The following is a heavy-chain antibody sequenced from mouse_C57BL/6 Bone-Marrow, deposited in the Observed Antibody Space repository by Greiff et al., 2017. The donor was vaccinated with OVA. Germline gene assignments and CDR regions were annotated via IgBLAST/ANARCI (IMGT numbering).Heavy chain of an antibody. D-gene: IGHD1-1*01. CDR1: GFTFSSYA. V-gene: IGHV5-4*01. CDR2: ISAGGSYT. Sequence: EVMLVESGGGLVKPGGSLKLSCAASGFTFSSYAMSWVRQTPEQRLEWVANISAGGSYTYYPDNVKGRFTFSRDNAKNNLYLQMSHLKSEDTAMYYCAIDSLLGWYFDVWGTGTTVTVSA. CDR3: AIDSLLGWYFDV. J-gene: IGHJ1*03.